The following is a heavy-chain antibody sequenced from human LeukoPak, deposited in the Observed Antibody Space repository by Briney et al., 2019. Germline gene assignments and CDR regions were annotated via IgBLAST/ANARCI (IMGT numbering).Heavy chain of an antibody. D-gene: IGHD2-2*01. J-gene: IGHJ4*02. CDR1: GFTFSSYA. V-gene: IGHV3-23*01. Sequence: GGSLRLSCAASGFTFSSYAMSWVRQAPGKGLEWVSAISGSGGSTYYADSVKGRFTISRDNSKNTPYLHMNTLTAEDTAVYYCAKDAPVNIVVVPAANSWGQETLDSVS. CDR2: ISGSGGST. CDR3: AKDAPVNIVVVPAANS.